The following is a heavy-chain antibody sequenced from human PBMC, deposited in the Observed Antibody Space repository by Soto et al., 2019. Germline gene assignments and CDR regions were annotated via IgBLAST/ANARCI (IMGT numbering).Heavy chain of an antibody. V-gene: IGHV3-30*18. D-gene: IGHD2-2*01. CDR2: LSFDGSNK. J-gene: IGHJ4*02. CDR3: AKSTSSSGSSYYFDF. CDR1: GFTFSTYG. Sequence: SGGSLRLSCAASGFTFSTYGMRWVRQAPGKGLEWMAVLSFDGSNKYYADSVKGRFTISRDNSKQTLNLQMNSLRAEDTAIYYCAKSTSSSGSSYYFDFWGPGTLVTVSS.